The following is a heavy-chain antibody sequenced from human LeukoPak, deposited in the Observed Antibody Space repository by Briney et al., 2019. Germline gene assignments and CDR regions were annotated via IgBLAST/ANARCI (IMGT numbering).Heavy chain of an antibody. J-gene: IGHJ4*02. CDR2: INPNSGGT. Sequence: EASVKVSCKASGYTFTGYYMHWVRQAPGRGLEWMGWINPNSGGTNYAQKFQGRVTMTRDTSISTAYMELSRLRSDDTAVYYCAILGYCSGGSCYRFDYWGQGTLVTVSS. CDR3: AILGYCSGGSCYRFDY. V-gene: IGHV1-2*02. D-gene: IGHD2-15*01. CDR1: GYTFTGYY.